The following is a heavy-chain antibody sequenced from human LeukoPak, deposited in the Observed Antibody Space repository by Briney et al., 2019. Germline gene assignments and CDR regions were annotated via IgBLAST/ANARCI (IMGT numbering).Heavy chain of an antibody. CDR2: ISPSGSST. J-gene: IGHJ4*02. CDR1: GFTFSSYW. V-gene: IGHV3-21*01. CDR3: VRDFLGESGAGGC. D-gene: IGHD3-10*01. Sequence: GGSLRLSCAASGFTFSSYWMSWVRQAPGKGPEWVSSISPSGSSTYNADSLRGRFTISRDNAKDSVFLQMNSLRGEDTAVYYCVRDFLGESGAGGCWGQGTLVTVSS.